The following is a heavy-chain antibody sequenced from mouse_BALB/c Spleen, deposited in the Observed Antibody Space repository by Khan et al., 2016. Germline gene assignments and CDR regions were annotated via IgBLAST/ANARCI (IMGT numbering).Heavy chain of an antibody. V-gene: IGHV3-2*02. J-gene: IGHJ2*01. Sequence: EVQLQESGPGLVKPSQSLSLTCTVTGYSITSDYAWNWIRQFPGNKLEWMGYISYSGSTSYNPSLKSRISITRDTSKNQFFLQLNSVTTEDTATYYCARWGYDYYFDYWGQGITLTVSS. CDR3: ARWGYDYYFDY. CDR2: ISYSGST. CDR1: GYSITSDYA. D-gene: IGHD2-14*01.